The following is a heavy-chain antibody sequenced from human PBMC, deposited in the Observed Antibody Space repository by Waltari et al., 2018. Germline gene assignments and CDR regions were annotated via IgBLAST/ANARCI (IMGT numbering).Heavy chain of an antibody. J-gene: IGHJ3*01. CDR2: ITTSGDNT. CDR1: GFTFSTYA. D-gene: IGHD1-1*01. V-gene: IGHV3-23*01. Sequence: EVQLLESGGGLEQPGGSLRLSCAASGFTFSTYAMNWVRQAPGKVLEWVSSITTSGDNTYYADSVKGRFTISRDNSKNTLYLQMNSLRAEDTAVYYCAAYITSRRGAFDFWGQGTMVTVSS. CDR3: AAYITSRRGAFDF.